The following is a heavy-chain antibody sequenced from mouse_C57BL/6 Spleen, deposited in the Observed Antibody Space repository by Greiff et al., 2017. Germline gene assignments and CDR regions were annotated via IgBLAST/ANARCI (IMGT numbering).Heavy chain of an antibody. CDR1: GYSITSGYY. J-gene: IGHJ3*01. Sequence: VQLQQSGPGLVKPSQSLSLTCSVTGYSITSGYYWNWIRQFPGNKLEWMGYISYDGSNTYNPSPQNRISITRDTSKNQFFLKLNSVTTEDTATYNCASPIYDGSWLAYWGQGTLVTVSA. CDR2: ISYDGSN. D-gene: IGHD2-3*01. V-gene: IGHV3-6*01. CDR3: ASPIYDGSWLAY.